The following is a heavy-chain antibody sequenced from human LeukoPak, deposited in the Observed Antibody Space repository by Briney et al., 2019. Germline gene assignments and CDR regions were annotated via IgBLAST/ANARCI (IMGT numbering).Heavy chain of an antibody. Sequence: SETLSLTCAVSGGSISSGYWWSWVRQPPGKGLEWIGSIYYSGSTYYNPSLKSRVTISVDTSKNQFSLKLSSVTAADTAVYYCASQPAANYYYYYGMDVWGQGTTVTVSS. V-gene: IGHV4-39*01. D-gene: IGHD2-2*01. CDR1: GGSISSGYW. J-gene: IGHJ6*02. CDR3: ASQPAANYYYYYGMDV. CDR2: IYYSGST.